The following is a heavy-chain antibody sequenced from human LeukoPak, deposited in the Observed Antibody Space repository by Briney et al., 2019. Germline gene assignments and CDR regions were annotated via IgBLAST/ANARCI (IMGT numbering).Heavy chain of an antibody. CDR3: AREPSDKWATTPNFDY. V-gene: IGHV1-18*01. D-gene: IGHD5-12*01. CDR2: ISAYNGNT. J-gene: IGHJ4*02. Sequence: ASVKVSCKASGYTFTRYGISWVRQAPGQGLEWMGWISAYNGNTNYAQKLQGRVTMTTDTSTSTAYMELRSLRSDDTAVYYCAREPSDKWATTPNFDYWGQGTLSSSPQ. CDR1: GYTFTRYG.